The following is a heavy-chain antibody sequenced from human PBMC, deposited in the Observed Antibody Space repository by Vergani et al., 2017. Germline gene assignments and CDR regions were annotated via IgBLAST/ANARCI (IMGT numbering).Heavy chain of an antibody. CDR1: GGSISSGGYY. CDR3: ARGVVAAGDAFDF. CDR2: IYYSGST. Sequence: QVQLQESGPGLVKPSQTLSLTCTVSGGSISSGGYYWSWIRQHPGKGLEWIGYIYYSGSTYYNPSLKGGVTMSVDTSKNQFSLKLSSVTAADTAVYYCARGVVAAGDAFDFWGQGTMVTVSS. J-gene: IGHJ3*01. D-gene: IGHD6-13*01. V-gene: IGHV4-31*03.